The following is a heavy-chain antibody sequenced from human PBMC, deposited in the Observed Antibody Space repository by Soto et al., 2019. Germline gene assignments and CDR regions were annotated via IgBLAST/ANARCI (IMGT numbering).Heavy chain of an antibody. D-gene: IGHD7-27*01. CDR2: IPNNGSP. V-gene: IGHV4-61*01. Sequence: TLSLTCSVSGGSVRTGSYHWSWIRQPPGKGLEWIGFIPNNGSPDYNPSLKSRVVVSLDRSKNQFSLKVNSVTAADTAVYFCARIGWGGDSWGQGTLVTVSS. J-gene: IGHJ4*02. CDR3: ARIGWGGDS. CDR1: GGSVRTGSYH.